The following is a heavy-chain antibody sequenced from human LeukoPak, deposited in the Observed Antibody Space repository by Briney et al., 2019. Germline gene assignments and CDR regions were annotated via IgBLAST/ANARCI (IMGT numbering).Heavy chain of an antibody. CDR2: IIPIFGIA. J-gene: IGHJ6*02. CDR1: GGTFSSYA. Sequence: SVKVSCKASGGTFSSYAISWVRQAPGQGLEWMGGIIPIFGIANYAQKFQGRVTITADKSTSTAYMELSSLRSEDTAVYYCARALYGSGSQACMDVWGQGTTVTVSS. CDR3: ARALYGSGSQACMDV. D-gene: IGHD3-10*01. V-gene: IGHV1-69*10.